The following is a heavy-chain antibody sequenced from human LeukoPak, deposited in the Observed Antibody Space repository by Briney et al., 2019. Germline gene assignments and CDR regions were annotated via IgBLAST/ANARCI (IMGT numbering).Heavy chain of an antibody. CDR3: ARGSRFHPD. Sequence: PSETLSLTCTVSSGSITTSYWDWLRQPPGKGLEWIGYIAFSGSTIYNPAFESRVTISRDTSKNQFFLKLTSLTAADTAVYYCARGSRFHPDWGQGTLVAVSP. D-gene: IGHD3-10*01. J-gene: IGHJ1*01. CDR1: SGSITTSY. V-gene: IGHV4-59*01. CDR2: IAFSGST.